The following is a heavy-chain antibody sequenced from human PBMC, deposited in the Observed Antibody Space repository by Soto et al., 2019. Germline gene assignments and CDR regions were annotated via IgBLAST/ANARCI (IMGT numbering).Heavy chain of an antibody. D-gene: IGHD7-27*01. CDR2: INPNSGGT. J-gene: IGHJ3*02. CDR3: ARGGTGAGKDAFDI. CDR1: GYTFTGYY. Sequence: ASVKVSCKASGYTFTGYYMHWVRQAPGQGLEWMGWINPNSGGTNYAQKFQGWVTMTRDTSISTAYMELSRLRSDDTAVYYGARGGTGAGKDAFDIWGQGTMVTVSS. V-gene: IGHV1-2*04.